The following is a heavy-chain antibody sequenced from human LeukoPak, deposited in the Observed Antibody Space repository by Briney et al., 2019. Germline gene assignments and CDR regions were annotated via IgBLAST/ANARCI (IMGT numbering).Heavy chain of an antibody. V-gene: IGHV4-39*06. D-gene: IGHD3-10*01. J-gene: IGHJ4*02. Sequence: PSETLSLTCTVSGGSISSSSYHWGWLRQPPGKGLEWIGSIYYSGSTYYNPSLKGRVTISGDTSKNQFTRKLSSVAAADTAVYYCARDRRRYGLSDYWGQGTLVTVSS. CDR1: GGSISSSSYH. CDR3: ARDRRRYGLSDY. CDR2: IYYSGST.